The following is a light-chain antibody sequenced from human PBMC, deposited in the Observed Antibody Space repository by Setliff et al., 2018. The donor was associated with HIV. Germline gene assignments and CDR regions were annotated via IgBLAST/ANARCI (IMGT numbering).Light chain of an antibody. CDR2: KNN. CDR3: CSYAGSYTYVV. V-gene: IGLV1-47*01. CDR1: SSNIGSNY. J-gene: IGLJ2*01. Sequence: QSVLTQPPSASGTPGQRVTISCSGSSSNIGSNYVYWYQQLPGTAPKLLIYKNNQRPSGVPDRFSGSKSGTSASLAISGLRSEDEADYYCCSYAGSYTYVVFGGGTK.